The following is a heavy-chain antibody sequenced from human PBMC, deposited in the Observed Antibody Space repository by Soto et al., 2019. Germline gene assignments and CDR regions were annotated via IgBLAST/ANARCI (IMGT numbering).Heavy chain of an antibody. D-gene: IGHD3-22*01. J-gene: IGHJ4*02. Sequence: GGSLRLSCAASGFTFSSYAMSWVRQAPGKGLEWVSAISGSGGSTYYADSVKGRFTISRDNSKNTLYLQMNSLRAEDTAVYYCAKDKRKSGRLVVVKEYYFDYWGQGTLVTVSS. CDR3: AKDKRKSGRLVVVKEYYFDY. V-gene: IGHV3-23*01. CDR2: ISGSGGST. CDR1: GFTFSSYA.